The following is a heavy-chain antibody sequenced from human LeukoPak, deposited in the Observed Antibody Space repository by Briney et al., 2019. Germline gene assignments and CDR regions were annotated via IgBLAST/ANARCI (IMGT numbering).Heavy chain of an antibody. D-gene: IGHD4-17*01. CDR2: IYYSGST. Sequence: SETLSLTCTVSGGSISSSSYYWGWIRQPPGKGLEWIGSIYYSGSTYYNPSLKSRVTMSVDTSKNQFSLKLSSVTAADTAVYYCASLHGATDYWGQGTLVTVSS. J-gene: IGHJ4*02. CDR1: GGSISSSSYY. V-gene: IGHV4-39*07. CDR3: ASLHGATDY.